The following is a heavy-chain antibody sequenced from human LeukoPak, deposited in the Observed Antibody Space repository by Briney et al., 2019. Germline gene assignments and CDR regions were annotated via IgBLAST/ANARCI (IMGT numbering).Heavy chain of an antibody. D-gene: IGHD2-15*01. CDR2: ISGSGGST. V-gene: IGHV3-23*01. Sequence: GGSLRLSCAASGFTFSSYAMSWVRQAPGKGLEWVSAISGSGGSTYYADSVKGRFTISRDNSKNTLYLQMNSLRAEDTAIYYCAKVRGDIVVVVAATRYFDYWGQGTLVTVSS. J-gene: IGHJ4*02. CDR1: GFTFSSYA. CDR3: AKVRGDIVVVVAATRYFDY.